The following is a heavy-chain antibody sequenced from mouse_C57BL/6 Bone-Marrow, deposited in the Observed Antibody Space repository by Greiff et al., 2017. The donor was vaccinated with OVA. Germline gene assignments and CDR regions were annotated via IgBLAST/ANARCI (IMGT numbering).Heavy chain of an antibody. D-gene: IGHD2-4*01. J-gene: IGHJ1*03. V-gene: IGHV1-82*01. CDR3: AREDDYDWYFDV. CDR2: IYPGDGDT. CDR1: GYAFSSSW. Sequence: QVQLKQSGPELVKPGASVKISCKASGYAFSSSWMNRVKQRPGKGLEWIGRIYPGDGDTNYNGKFKGKATLTADKSSSTAYMQLSSLTSEDSAVYFCAREDDYDWYFDVWGTGTTVTVSS.